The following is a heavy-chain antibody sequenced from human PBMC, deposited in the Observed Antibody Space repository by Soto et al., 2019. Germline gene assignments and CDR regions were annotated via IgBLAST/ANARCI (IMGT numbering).Heavy chain of an antibody. CDR2: IYSGGST. D-gene: IGHD2-8*01. CDR3: ARDGYCTNGVCQPEYDYHYYGMDV. J-gene: IGHJ6*02. CDR1: GFTVSSNY. V-gene: IGHV3-66*01. Sequence: GGSLRLSCAASGFTVSSNYMSWVRQAPGKGLEWVSVIYSGGSTYYADSVKGRFTISRDNSKNTLYLQMNSLRAEDTAVYYCARDGYCTNGVCQPEYDYHYYGMDVWGQGTTVTVSS.